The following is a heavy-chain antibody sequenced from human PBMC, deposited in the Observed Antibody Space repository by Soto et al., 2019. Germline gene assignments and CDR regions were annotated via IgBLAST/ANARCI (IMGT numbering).Heavy chain of an antibody. V-gene: IGHV1-69*02. CDR3: SSSYGSGYRAFDY. CDR1: GDTFTFYS. Sequence: QVLLLQSGAEVKRPGSSVKVSCKASGDTFTFYSINWVRQVPGLGLEWMGRINPILSMSNYAQRFQGRVTMTADKSTSTAYTQLSSLRSEDTAIYYCSSSYGSGYRAFDYWGQGALVTVSS. J-gene: IGHJ4*02. CDR2: INPILSMS. D-gene: IGHD3-10*01.